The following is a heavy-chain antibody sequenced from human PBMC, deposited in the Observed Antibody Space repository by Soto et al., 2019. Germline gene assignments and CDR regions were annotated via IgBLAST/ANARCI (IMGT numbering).Heavy chain of an antibody. D-gene: IGHD6-6*01. V-gene: IGHV4-31*03. CDR2: IYYSGST. J-gene: IGHJ4*02. CDR1: GGSISSGGYY. Sequence: SETLSLTCTVSGGSISSGGYYWSWIRQHPGKGLEWIGYIYYSGSTYYNPSLKSRVTISVDTSKNQFSLKLSSVTAADTAVYYCARFDSRSPELYYFDYWGQGTLVTVS. CDR3: ARFDSRSPELYYFDY.